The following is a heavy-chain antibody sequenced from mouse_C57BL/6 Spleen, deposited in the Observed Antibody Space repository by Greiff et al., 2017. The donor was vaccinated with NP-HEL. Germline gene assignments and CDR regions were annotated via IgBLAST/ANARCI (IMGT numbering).Heavy chain of an antibody. D-gene: IGHD1-1*01. CDR2: IYPGSGST. V-gene: IGHV1-55*01. Sequence: QVQLKQPGAELVKPGASVKMSCKASGYTFTSYWITWVKQRPGQGLEWIGDIYPGSGSTNYNEKFKSKATLTVDTSSSTAYMQLSSLTSEDSAVYYCARGPTVVVPRYFDVWGTGTTVTVSS. J-gene: IGHJ1*03. CDR3: ARGPTVVVPRYFDV. CDR1: GYTFTSYW.